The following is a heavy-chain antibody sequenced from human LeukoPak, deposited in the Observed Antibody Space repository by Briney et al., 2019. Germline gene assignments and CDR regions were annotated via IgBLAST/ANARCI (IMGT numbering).Heavy chain of an antibody. CDR3: ARGALVVGLDFDY. D-gene: IGHD2-8*02. V-gene: IGHV1-2*02. CDR1: GYTFTGYY. Sequence: ASVKVSCKASGYTFTGYYMHWVRQAPGQGLEWMGWINPNSGGTNYAQKFQGRVTMTRDTSTSTVYMELSSLRSEDTAVYYCARGALVVGLDFDYWGQGTLVTVSS. CDR2: INPNSGGT. J-gene: IGHJ4*02.